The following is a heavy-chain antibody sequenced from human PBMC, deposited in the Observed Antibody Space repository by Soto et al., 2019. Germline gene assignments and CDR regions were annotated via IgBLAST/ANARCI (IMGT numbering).Heavy chain of an antibody. CDR2: ISVFSGHT. V-gene: IGHV1-18*01. Sequence: QVQLVQSGAEVKKPGASVKVSCKTSGYTFTGYGINWVRQAPGQGLEWMGWISVFSGHTKYGQNLQDRVLMTTDTSTTTAYREPRRRPSDDPAVYLCGRDGSGGIIDSWGQGTMLIVSS. CDR3: GRDGSGGIIDS. CDR1: GYTFTGYG. J-gene: IGHJ3*01. D-gene: IGHD2-15*01.